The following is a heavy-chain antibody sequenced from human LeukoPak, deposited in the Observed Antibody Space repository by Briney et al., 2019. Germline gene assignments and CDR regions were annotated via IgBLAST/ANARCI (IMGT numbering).Heavy chain of an antibody. D-gene: IGHD6-13*01. Sequence: GESLKISCKGSGYSFTSYWIGWVRQMPGKGLEWMGIIYPGDSDTRYSPSFQGQVTISADKSISTAYLQWSSLKASDTAMYYCARPDGSSGSWYGGFDYWGQGTLVTVSS. J-gene: IGHJ4*02. CDR3: ARPDGSSGSWYGGFDY. CDR2: IYPGDSDT. CDR1: GYSFTSYW. V-gene: IGHV5-51*01.